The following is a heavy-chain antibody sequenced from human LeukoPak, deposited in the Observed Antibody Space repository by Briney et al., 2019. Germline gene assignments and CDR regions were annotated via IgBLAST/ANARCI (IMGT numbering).Heavy chain of an antibody. J-gene: IGHJ6*02. D-gene: IGHD3-22*01. CDR3: ARDYYDSSGSDYYGMDV. Sequence: GGSLRLSCAASGFTVSSNYMSWVRQAPGKGLEWVSVIYSGGSTYYADSVKGRFTISRDNSKNTLYLQMNSLRAEDTAVYYCARDYYDSSGSDYYGMDVWGQGTTVTVSS. CDR1: GFTVSSNY. CDR2: IYSGGST. V-gene: IGHV3-66*01.